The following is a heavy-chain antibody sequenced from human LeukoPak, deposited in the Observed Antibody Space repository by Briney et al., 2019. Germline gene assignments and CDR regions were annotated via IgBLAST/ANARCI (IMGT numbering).Heavy chain of an antibody. CDR2: ISSSSSTI. J-gene: IGHJ4*02. V-gene: IGHV3-48*04. Sequence: GGSLRLSCAASGFTFSSYSMNWVRQAPGKGLEWVSYISSSSSTIYYADSVKGRFTISRDNAKNTLYLQMNSLRAEDTAVYYCARESGRYSSEHDYWGQGTLVTVSS. CDR1: GFTFSSYS. D-gene: IGHD6-25*01. CDR3: ARESGRYSSEHDY.